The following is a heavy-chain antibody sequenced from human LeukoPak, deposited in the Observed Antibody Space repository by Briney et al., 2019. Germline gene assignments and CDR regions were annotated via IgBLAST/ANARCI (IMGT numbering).Heavy chain of an antibody. V-gene: IGHV5-51*01. CDR1: GYSFTSYW. CDR2: IYPGDSDT. D-gene: IGHD6-19*01. Sequence: GESPKISCKGSGYSFTSYWIGWVRQLPGKGLEWMGIIYPGDSDTRYSPSFQGQVTISADKSISTAYLQWSSLKASDTAMYYCASRGHGAVAGYYFDYWGQGTLVTVSS. CDR3: ASRGHGAVAGYYFDY. J-gene: IGHJ4*02.